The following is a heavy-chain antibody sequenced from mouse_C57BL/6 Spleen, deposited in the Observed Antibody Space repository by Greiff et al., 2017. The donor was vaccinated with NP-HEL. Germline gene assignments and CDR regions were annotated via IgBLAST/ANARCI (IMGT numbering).Heavy chain of an antibody. CDR2: IDPSDSYT. CDR1: GYTFTSYW. CDR3: ARGGTYLYYFDY. V-gene: IGHV1-59*01. Sequence: QVQLQQPGAELVRPGTSVKLSCKASGYTFTSYWMHWVKQRPGPGLEWIGVIDPSDSYTNYNQKFKGKATLTVDTSSSTAYMQLSSLTSDDSAVYYCARGGTYLYYFDYWGQGTTLTVSS. J-gene: IGHJ2*01. D-gene: IGHD4-1*01.